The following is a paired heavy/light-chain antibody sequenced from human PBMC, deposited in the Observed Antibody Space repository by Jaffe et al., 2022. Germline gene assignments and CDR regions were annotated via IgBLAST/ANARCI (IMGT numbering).Heavy chain of an antibody. CDR1: GGSISSGSYY. CDR2: IYTSGST. D-gene: IGHD6-13*01. V-gene: IGHV4-61*02. CDR3: ARAPQYGYSSSWYRRGVWFDP. Sequence: QVQLQESGPGLVKPSQTLSLTCTVSGGSISSGSYYWSWIRQPAGKGLEWIGRIYTSGSTNYNPSLKSRVTISVDTSKNQFSLKLSSVTAADTAVYYCARAPQYGYSSSWYRRGVWFDPWGQGTLVTVSS. J-gene: IGHJ5*02.
Light chain of an antibody. J-gene: IGLJ2*01. CDR2: EVS. CDR3: CSYAGSSTFP. CDR1: SSDVGSYNL. Sequence: QSALTQPASVSGSPGQSITISCTGTSSDVGSYNLVSWYQQHPGKAPKLMIYEVSKRPSGVSNRFSGSKSGNTASLTISGLQAEDEADYYCCSYAGSSTFPFGGGTKLTVL. V-gene: IGLV2-23*02.